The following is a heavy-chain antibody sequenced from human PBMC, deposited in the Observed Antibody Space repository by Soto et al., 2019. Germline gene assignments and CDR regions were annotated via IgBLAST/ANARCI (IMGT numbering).Heavy chain of an antibody. J-gene: IGHJ4*02. CDR3: AHHDDNFRGLDY. CDR1: GFSLSTSGVG. Sequence: SGPTLVNPTQTLTLTCTFSGFSLSTSGVGVGWIRQPPGKALEWLALIYWNDDKRYSPSLKRRLTISKDTSKNQVVLTVTNMDPLDTATFYCAHHDDNFRGLDYWGQGTLVTVSS. V-gene: IGHV2-5*01. CDR2: IYWNDDK. D-gene: IGHD1-20*01.